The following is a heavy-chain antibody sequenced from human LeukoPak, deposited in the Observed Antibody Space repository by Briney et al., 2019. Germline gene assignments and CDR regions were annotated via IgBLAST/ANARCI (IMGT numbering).Heavy chain of an antibody. J-gene: IGHJ4*02. CDR3: TKYSGSYSFDY. Sequence: GGSLRLSCAASAFTFSSYSMNWVRQAPGKGLEWVGRIKSKGSGETTDYAAPVKGRFTISRDDSKNTLYLRMNNLETEDTAVYYCTKYSGSYSFDYWGQGALVTVSS. D-gene: IGHD1-26*01. CDR2: IKSKGSGETT. V-gene: IGHV3-15*01. CDR1: AFTFSSYS.